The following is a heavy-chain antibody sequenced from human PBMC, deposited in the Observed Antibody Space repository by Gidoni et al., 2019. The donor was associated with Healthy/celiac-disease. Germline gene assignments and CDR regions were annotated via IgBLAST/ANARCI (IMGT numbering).Heavy chain of an antibody. CDR1: GFTFSSSW. CDR3: ARARWGEHPDY. Sequence: EVQLVESGGGLVQPGGSLRLSCAASGFTFSSSWMSWVRQAPGKGLEWVANIKQDGSEKYYVDSVKGRFTISRDNAKNSLYLQMNSLRAEDTAVYYCARARWGEHPDYWGQGTLVTVSS. J-gene: IGHJ4*02. D-gene: IGHD3-10*01. V-gene: IGHV3-7*01. CDR2: IKQDGSEK.